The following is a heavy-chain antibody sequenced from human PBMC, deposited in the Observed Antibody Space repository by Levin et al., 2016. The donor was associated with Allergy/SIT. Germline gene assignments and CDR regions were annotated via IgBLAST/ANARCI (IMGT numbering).Heavy chain of an antibody. CDR1: GGSFSGYY. D-gene: IGHD3-3*01. V-gene: IGHV4-34*01. CDR2: INHSGST. J-gene: IGHJ3*02. CDR3: ARVWSGNPYGLYDAFDI. Sequence: GSLRLSCAVYGGSFSGYYWSWIRQPPGKGLEWIGEINHSGSTNYNPSLKSRVTISVDTSKNQFSLKLSSVTAADTAAYYCARVWSGNPYGLYDAFDIWGQGTRVTVSA.